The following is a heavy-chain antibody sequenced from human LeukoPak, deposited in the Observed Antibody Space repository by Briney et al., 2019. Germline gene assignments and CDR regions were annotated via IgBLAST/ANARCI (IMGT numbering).Heavy chain of an antibody. CDR3: AREADYDILTGSSWFDP. Sequence: PSETLSLTCAVYGGSFSGYYWSWIRQPPGKGLEWIGEINHSGSTNYNPSLKSRVTISVDSSKNQFSLKLSSVTAADTAVYYCAREADYDILTGSSWFDPWGQGTLVTVSS. J-gene: IGHJ5*02. V-gene: IGHV4-34*01. CDR1: GGSFSGYY. CDR2: INHSGST. D-gene: IGHD3-9*01.